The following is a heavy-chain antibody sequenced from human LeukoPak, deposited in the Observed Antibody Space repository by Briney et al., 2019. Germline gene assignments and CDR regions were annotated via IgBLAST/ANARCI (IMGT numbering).Heavy chain of an antibody. CDR2: IYYSGST. Sequence: TTSETLSLTCTVSGGSISSGDYSWSWIRQPPGKGLEWIGYIYYSGSTYYNPSLKSRVTISVDTSKNQFSLKLSSVTAADTAVYYCARVWGSGYYGFDYWGQGTLVTVSS. CDR1: GGSISSGDYS. D-gene: IGHD3-22*01. J-gene: IGHJ4*02. V-gene: IGHV4-30-4*01. CDR3: ARVWGSGYYGFDY.